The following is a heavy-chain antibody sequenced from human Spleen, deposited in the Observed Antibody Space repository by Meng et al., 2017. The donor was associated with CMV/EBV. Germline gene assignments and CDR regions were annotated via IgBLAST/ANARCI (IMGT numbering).Heavy chain of an antibody. CDR3: ARVSISGYSDSNDEQYYYYYVMDV. J-gene: IGHJ6*02. Sequence: GGSLRLSCAASGFIFSNYYMNWVRQAPGKGLEWVSSISSGSFSTFYADSVKGRFNISRDNAKNSLYLQMNSLRAEDTAVYYCARVSISGYSDSNDEQYYYYYVMDVWGQGTTVTVSS. CDR2: ISSGSFST. V-gene: IGHV3-21*01. CDR1: GFIFSNYY. D-gene: IGHD3-22*01.